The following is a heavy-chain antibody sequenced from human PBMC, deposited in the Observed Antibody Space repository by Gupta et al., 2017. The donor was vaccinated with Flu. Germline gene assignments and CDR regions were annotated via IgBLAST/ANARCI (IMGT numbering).Heavy chain of an antibody. D-gene: IGHD6-19*01. Sequence: TVTDYYIHWVQQAPGKGLEWVGLVEPEDGETIYAKKFQGRVTITADTSTDTAYMELSSLRSEDTAVYYCTTPDLPRAQWYHYEMDVWGQGTTVTVSS. CDR3: TTPDLPRAQWYHYEMDV. J-gene: IGHJ6*02. CDR1: TVTDYY. CDR2: VEPEDGET. V-gene: IGHV1-69-2*01.